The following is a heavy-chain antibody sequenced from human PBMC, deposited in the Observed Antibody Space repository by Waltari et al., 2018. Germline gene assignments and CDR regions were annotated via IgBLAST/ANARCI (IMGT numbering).Heavy chain of an antibody. CDR2: ISWNSGSI. Sequence: EVQLVESGGGLVQPGRSLRLSCAASGFTFDDYAMHWVRQAPGKGLEWVSGISWNSGSIGYADSVKGRFTISRDNSKNTLYLQMNSLRAEDTAVYYCAKTQWEHWRYFDYWGQGTLVTVSS. V-gene: IGHV3-9*01. CDR1: GFTFDDYA. CDR3: AKTQWEHWRYFDY. D-gene: IGHD1-26*01. J-gene: IGHJ4*02.